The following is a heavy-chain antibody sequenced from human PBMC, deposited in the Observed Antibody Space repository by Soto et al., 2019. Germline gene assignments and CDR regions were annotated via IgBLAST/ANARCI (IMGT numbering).Heavy chain of an antibody. CDR2: ISGSGGST. V-gene: IGHV3-23*01. CDR1: GFTFSSYA. CDR3: AKDWGSGYYTFADY. Sequence: GGSLRLSCAASGFTFSSYAMSWVRQAPGKGLEWVLAISGSGGSTYYADSVKGRFTISRDNSKNTLYLQMNSLRAEDTAVYYCAKDWGSGYYTFADYWGQGTLVTVSS. D-gene: IGHD3-3*01. J-gene: IGHJ4*02.